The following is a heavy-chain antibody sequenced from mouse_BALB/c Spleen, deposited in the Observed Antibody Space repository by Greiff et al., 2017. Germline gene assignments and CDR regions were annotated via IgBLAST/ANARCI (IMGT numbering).Heavy chain of an antibody. CDR3: ERRGAIDY. V-gene: IGHV3-2*02. CDR2: ISYSGST. CDR1: GYSITSDYA. Sequence: EVHLVESGPGLVQPSQSLSLTCTVTGYSITSDYAWNWIRQFPGNKLEWMGYISYSGSTNYNPSLKSRISITRDTSKNQLFLQLNSVTTEDTATDYCERRGAIDYWGQGTSVTVSA. J-gene: IGHJ4*01.